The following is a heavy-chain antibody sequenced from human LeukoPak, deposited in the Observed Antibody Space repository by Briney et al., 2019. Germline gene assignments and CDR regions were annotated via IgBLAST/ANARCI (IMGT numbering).Heavy chain of an antibody. V-gene: IGHV3-23*01. Sequence: PGGSLRLSCAASGFTFSSYVMSWVRLAPGKGLEWVSAISGSGGSTYYADSVKGRFTISRDNSKNTLYLQMNSLRDEDTAVYYCAKILGYCSGGNCYSRDYWGQGTLVTVSS. CDR1: GFTFSSYV. J-gene: IGHJ4*02. D-gene: IGHD2-15*01. CDR3: AKILGYCSGGNCYSRDY. CDR2: ISGSGGST.